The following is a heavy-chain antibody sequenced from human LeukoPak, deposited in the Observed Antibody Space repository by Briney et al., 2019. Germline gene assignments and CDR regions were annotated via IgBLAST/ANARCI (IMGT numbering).Heavy chain of an antibody. D-gene: IGHD3-22*01. CDR3: ARDRSTYYDSSGYP. V-gene: IGHV3-20*04. CDR1: GFTFDDYG. Sequence: GGSLGLSCAASGFTFDDYGMSWVRQAPGKGLEWVSGINWNGGSTGYADSVKGRFTISRDNAKNSLYLQMNSLRAEDTALYYCARDRSTYYDSSGYPWGQGTLVTVSS. J-gene: IGHJ5*02. CDR2: INWNGGST.